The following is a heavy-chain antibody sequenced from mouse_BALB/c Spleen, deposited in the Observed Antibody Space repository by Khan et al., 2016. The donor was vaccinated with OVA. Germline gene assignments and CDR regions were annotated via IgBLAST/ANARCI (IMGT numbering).Heavy chain of an antibody. CDR3: AKGLWSHYFALDY. J-gene: IGHJ4*01. D-gene: IGHD1-1*02. V-gene: IGHV2-6-5*01. CDR1: GFSLTDYG. Sequence: QVQLKQSGPGLVAPSQNLSITCTVSGFSLTDYGVSWIRQPPGMGLEWLGVIWGGGTTYYNSALKSRLSISKVNSKSQVFLKMNSLQTDDTAMYYCAKGLWSHYFALDYWGQGASVTVSS. CDR2: IWGGGTT.